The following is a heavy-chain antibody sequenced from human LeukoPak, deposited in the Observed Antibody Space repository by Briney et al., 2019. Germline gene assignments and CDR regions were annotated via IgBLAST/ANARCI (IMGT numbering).Heavy chain of an antibody. CDR1: GYTFTSYG. D-gene: IGHD2-2*03. CDR3: ARGVDIVVVPAARYYYYYYMDV. Sequence: ASVKVSCKASGYTFTSYGISWVRQAPGQGLEWMGWISAYNGNTNYAQKLQGRVTITADESTSTAYMELSSLRSEDTAVYYCARGVDIVVVPAARYYYYYYMDVWGKGTTVTVSS. CDR2: ISAYNGNT. V-gene: IGHV1-18*01. J-gene: IGHJ6*03.